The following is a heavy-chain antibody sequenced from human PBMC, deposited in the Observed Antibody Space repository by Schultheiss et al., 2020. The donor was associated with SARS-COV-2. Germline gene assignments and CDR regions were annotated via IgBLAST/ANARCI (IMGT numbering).Heavy chain of an antibody. D-gene: IGHD6-13*01. CDR2: ISYDGSNK. J-gene: IGHJ3*02. V-gene: IGHV3-30*07. CDR1: GFTFDDYA. Sequence: GGSLRLSCAASGFTFDDYAMHWVRQAPGKGLEWVAVISYDGSNKYYADSVKGRFTISRDNSKNTLYLQMNSLRAEDTAVYYCARDLGAAAASNDAFDIWGQGTMVTVAS. CDR3: ARDLGAAAASNDAFDI.